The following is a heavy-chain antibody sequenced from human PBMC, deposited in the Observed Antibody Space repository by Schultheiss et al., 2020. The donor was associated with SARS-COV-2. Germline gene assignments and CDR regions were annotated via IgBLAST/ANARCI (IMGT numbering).Heavy chain of an antibody. V-gene: IGHV5-51*01. Sequence: GGSLRLSCKGSGYSFTSYWIGWVRQMPGKGLEWMGIIYPGDSDTRYSPSFQGQVTISADKSISTAYLQWSSLKASDTAMYYCARTSVAGSYYFDYWGQGTLVTVSS. CDR1: GYSFTSYW. CDR2: IYPGDSDT. CDR3: ARTSVAGSYYFDY. J-gene: IGHJ4*02. D-gene: IGHD6-19*01.